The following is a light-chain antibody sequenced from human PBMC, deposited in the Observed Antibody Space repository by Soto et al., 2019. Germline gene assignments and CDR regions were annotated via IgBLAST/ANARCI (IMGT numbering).Light chain of an antibody. CDR3: QQYYSTPPT. CDR2: WAS. V-gene: IGKV4-1*01. Sequence: DIVMTQSPDSVAVSLGERATINCKSSQSVLYSSDNKNYFAWYQQKPGQPPKLLIYWASTRESGVPDRFSGSGSGTDFTLTISSLQAEDVAAYYCQQYYSTPPTFAQGTKVEIK. J-gene: IGKJ1*01. CDR1: QSVLYSSDNKNY.